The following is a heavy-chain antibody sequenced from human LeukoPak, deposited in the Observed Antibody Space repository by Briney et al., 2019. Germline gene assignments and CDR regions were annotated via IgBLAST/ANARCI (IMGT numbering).Heavy chain of an antibody. CDR1: GFTFSSYS. J-gene: IGHJ6*03. CDR2: ISSSSSYI. D-gene: IGHD2-15*01. Sequence: GGSLRLSCAASGFTFSSYSMNWVRQAPGKGLEWVSSISSSSSYIYYADSVKGRFTISRDNAKNSLYLQMNSLRAEDTAVYYCAREVPGVVVPQRGMDVWGKGTTVTISS. CDR3: AREVPGVVVPQRGMDV. V-gene: IGHV3-21*01.